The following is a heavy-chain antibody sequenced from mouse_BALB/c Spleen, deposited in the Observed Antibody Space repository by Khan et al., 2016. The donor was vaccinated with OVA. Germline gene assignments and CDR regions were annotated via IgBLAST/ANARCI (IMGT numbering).Heavy chain of an antibody. CDR1: GFSLTGYG. Sequence: VQLQESGPGLVAPSQSLSITCTVSGFSLTGYGVNWVRQPPGKGLEWLGMIWGDGSTDYNSALKSRLSISKDNSKSQVFLKMNSLQTDDTGRYYCAREIYYDNAYYYAMDYWGQGTSVTVAS. CDR3: AREIYYDNAYYYAMDY. J-gene: IGHJ4*01. V-gene: IGHV2-6-7*01. CDR2: IWGDGST. D-gene: IGHD2-4*01.